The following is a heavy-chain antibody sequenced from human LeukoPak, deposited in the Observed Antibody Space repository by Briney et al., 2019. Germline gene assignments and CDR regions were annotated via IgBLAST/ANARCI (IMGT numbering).Heavy chain of an antibody. D-gene: IGHD4-17*01. V-gene: IGHV4-59*06. CDR1: GGSISNYY. CDR2: IYYSGST. J-gene: IGHJ4*02. CDR3: ARSGDYEFFDY. Sequence: PSETLSLTCTVSGGSISNYYWSWIRQHPGKGLEWIGYIYYSGSTYYNPSLKSRVTISVDTSKNQFSLKLSSVTAADTAVYYCARSGDYEFFDYWGQGTLVTVSS.